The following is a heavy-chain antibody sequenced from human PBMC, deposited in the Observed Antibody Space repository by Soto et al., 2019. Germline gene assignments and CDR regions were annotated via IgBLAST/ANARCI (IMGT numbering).Heavy chain of an antibody. CDR3: ARHYSSGSRNWFDP. CDR2: IYYSGST. Sequence: SGTLSLTCSVSGGSINSSSYFWGWVRQPPGKGLEWIGSIYYSGSTYYNPSLRSRVTISVDTSKNQFSLKLSSVTAADTAVFYCARHYSSGSRNWFDPWGQGTLVTVSS. J-gene: IGHJ5*02. CDR1: GGSINSSSYF. D-gene: IGHD6-19*01. V-gene: IGHV4-39*01.